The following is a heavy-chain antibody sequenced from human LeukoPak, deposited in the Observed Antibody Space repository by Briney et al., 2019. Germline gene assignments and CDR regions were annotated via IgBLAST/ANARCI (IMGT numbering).Heavy chain of an antibody. Sequence: PGRSLRLSCGASAYTFSNYTTKWVRQAPGKWPGWVSSISSGGSVIHYADSVKCRLTISRDKFEKSLYLHTSSLLTKHTAMDECTRDLEYWGQGVLVTVSS. J-gene: IGHJ4*02. CDR2: ISSGGSVI. CDR1: AYTFSNYT. V-gene: IGHV3-48*01. CDR3: TRDLEY.